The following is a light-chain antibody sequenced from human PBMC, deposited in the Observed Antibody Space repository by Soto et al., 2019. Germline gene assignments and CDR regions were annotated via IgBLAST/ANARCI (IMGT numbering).Light chain of an antibody. J-gene: IGLJ1*01. CDR3: SSYTSSSFYV. CDR1: SSDVGGYNY. CDR2: DVS. V-gene: IGLV2-14*01. Sequence: QSALTQPASVSGSPGQSITISCTGTSSDVGGYNYVSWYQQHPGKAPKLMIYDVSHRPSGVSNRFSGSKSGNAASLTISGVQAEDAADYYCSSYTSSSFYVVGTGTKLTVL.